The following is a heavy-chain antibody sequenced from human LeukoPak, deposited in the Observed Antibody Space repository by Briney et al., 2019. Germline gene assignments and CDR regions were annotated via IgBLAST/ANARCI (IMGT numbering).Heavy chain of an antibody. V-gene: IGHV3-23*01. CDR2: ISDSGGAT. CDR1: GFTFSSYY. Sequence: GGSLRLSCAASGFTFSSYYMRWVRQAPGKGLEWVSGISDSGGATSYADSVKGRFTISRDNSKNTLYLQMTSLRAEDTAVYYCAKDLRVGAQYFDCWGQGALVTVSS. D-gene: IGHD1-26*01. J-gene: IGHJ4*02. CDR3: AKDLRVGAQYFDC.